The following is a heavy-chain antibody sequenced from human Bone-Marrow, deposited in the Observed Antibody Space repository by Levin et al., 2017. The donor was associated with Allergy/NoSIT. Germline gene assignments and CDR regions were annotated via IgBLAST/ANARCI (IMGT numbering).Heavy chain of an antibody. V-gene: IGHV1-18*01. J-gene: IGHJ6*02. D-gene: IGHD3-9*01. CDR2: ISAYNGNT. Sequence: GESLKISCKASGYTFTSYGISWVRQAPGQGLEWMGWISAYNGNTNYAQKLQGRVTMTTDTSTSTAYMELRSLRSDDTAVYYCASQDILTGPYYGMDVWGQGTTVTVSS. CDR1: GYTFTSYG. CDR3: ASQDILTGPYYGMDV.